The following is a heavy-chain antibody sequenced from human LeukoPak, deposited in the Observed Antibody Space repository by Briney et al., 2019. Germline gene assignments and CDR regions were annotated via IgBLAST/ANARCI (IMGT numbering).Heavy chain of an antibody. CDR2: ITSGFTP. J-gene: IGHJ4*02. V-gene: IGHV3-23*01. D-gene: IGHD2-15*01. CDR1: GLTFSDYA. Sequence: GGSLRLSCAASGLTFSDYAMRWFRQAPGKGREWVSGITSGFTPHYADSVKGRFTISRENSKNPFHLQLNSLRAEDPAVYYCAKDYSDSRVADVFFEYWGQGTLVTVSS. CDR3: AKDYSDSRVADVFFEY.